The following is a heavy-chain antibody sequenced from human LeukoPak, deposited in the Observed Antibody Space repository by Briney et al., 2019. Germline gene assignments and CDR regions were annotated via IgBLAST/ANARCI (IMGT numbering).Heavy chain of an antibody. J-gene: IGHJ4*02. D-gene: IGHD4-17*01. CDR2: ISVSSSR. V-gene: IGHV3-48*02. Sequence: PGGSLRLSCAASGFTLSSYSMNWVRQAPGKGLEWVSFISVSSSRYYADSVKGRFTISRDNAKNSLYLQMNSLRDDDTAVYYCARGETALTSYLHFWGQGTLVSVSS. CDR1: GFTLSSYS. CDR3: ARGETALTSYLHF.